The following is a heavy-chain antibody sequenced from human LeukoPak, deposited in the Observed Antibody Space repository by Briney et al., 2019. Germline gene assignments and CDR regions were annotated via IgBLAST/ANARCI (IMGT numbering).Heavy chain of an antibody. CDR2: IIPIFGTA. V-gene: IGHV1-69*06. CDR3: ARQVVPADYYYYYGMDV. CDR1: GGTFSSYA. Sequence: GASVKVSCKASGGTFSSYAISWVRQAPGQGLEWMGGIIPIFGTANYAQKFQGRVTITEDKSTSTAYMELSSLRSEDTAVYYCARQVVPADYYYYYGMDVWGKGTTVTVSS. J-gene: IGHJ6*04. D-gene: IGHD2-2*01.